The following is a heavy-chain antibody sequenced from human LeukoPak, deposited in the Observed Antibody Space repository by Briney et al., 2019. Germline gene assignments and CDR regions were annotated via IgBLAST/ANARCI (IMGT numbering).Heavy chain of an antibody. CDR2: IYFSGST. CDR1: GGSISSSSYY. Sequence: SQTLSLTCTVSGGSISSSSYYWGWIRQPPGKGLEWIGSIYFSGSTYYNPSLKSRVTISVDTSKKQFSLKLSSVTAADTAVYYCARRRCSNGVCYVFDYWGQGTLVTVSS. CDR3: ARRRCSNGVCYVFDY. D-gene: IGHD2-8*01. V-gene: IGHV4-39*01. J-gene: IGHJ4*02.